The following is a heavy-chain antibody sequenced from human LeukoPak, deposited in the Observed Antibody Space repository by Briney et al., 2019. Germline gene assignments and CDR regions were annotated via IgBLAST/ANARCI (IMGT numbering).Heavy chain of an antibody. D-gene: IGHD2-21*02. CDR2: IIPILGIA. V-gene: IGHV1-69*04. J-gene: IGHJ4*02. CDR3: ARLDPAYCGGDCLGY. CDR1: GGTFSSYA. Sequence: ASVKVSCKASGGTFSSYAISWVRQAPGQGLEWMGRIIPILGIANYAQKFQGRVTITADKSTSTAYMELSSLRSEDTAVYYCARLDPAYCGGDCLGYWGQGTLVTVSS.